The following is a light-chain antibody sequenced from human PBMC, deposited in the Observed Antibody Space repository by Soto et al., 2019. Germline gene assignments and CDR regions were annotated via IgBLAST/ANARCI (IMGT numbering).Light chain of an antibody. CDR1: QDISNY. Sequence: DIQMNQSTSSLSASVGDRVTITCQASQDISNYLNWYQQKPGKAPNLLIYAATNLETGVTFWFSGSLSGTDCTFTIISRQPEDIATYYCQQYDNLLPYTFGHGTKLEIK. CDR3: QQYDNLLPYT. J-gene: IGKJ2*01. V-gene: IGKV1-33*01. CDR2: AAT.